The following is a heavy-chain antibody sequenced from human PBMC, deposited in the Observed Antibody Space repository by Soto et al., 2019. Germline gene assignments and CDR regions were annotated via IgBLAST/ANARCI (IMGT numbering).Heavy chain of an antibody. CDR2: MNPNSGNT. CDR1: GYTFTSYD. J-gene: IGHJ5*01. Sequence: ASVKVSCKASGYTFTSYDINWVRQATGQGFEYLGWMNPNSGNTGYVKKFQGRVTMTRDTSMSTAYMELSSLRSEDTAVYYCAFFSKVNTTTWFYSRAQRAAVPVS. V-gene: IGHV1-8*01. CDR3: AFFSKVNTTTWFYS.